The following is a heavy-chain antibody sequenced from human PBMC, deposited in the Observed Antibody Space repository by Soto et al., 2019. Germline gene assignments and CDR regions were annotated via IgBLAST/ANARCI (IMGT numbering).Heavy chain of an antibody. CDR3: ATTQASYGYGIAVAGYYFDY. D-gene: IGHD6-19*01. J-gene: IGHJ4*02. Sequence: ASVKVSCKVSGYTLTELSMHWVRQAPGKGLEWMGGFDPEDGETIYAQKFQGRVTMTEDTSTDTAYMELSSLRSEDTAVYYCATTQASYGYGIAVAGYYFDYWGQGTLVTVSS. CDR1: GYTLTELS. CDR2: FDPEDGET. V-gene: IGHV1-24*01.